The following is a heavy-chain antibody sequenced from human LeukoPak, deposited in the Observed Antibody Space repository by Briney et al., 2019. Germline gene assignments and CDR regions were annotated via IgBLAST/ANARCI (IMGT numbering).Heavy chain of an antibody. D-gene: IGHD2-21*01. CDR1: GGSISRNSHY. CDR3: AREEASVGDY. J-gene: IGHJ4*02. Sequence: SEPLSLTCTVSGGSISRNSHYWAWIRQPPGKVLEWIGSIHYSGSTFYGPSLKSLVTISVDTSKNQFSLILTSVTASDSAVYYCAREEASVGDYWGQGIPVTVSS. V-gene: IGHV4-39*01. CDR2: IHYSGST.